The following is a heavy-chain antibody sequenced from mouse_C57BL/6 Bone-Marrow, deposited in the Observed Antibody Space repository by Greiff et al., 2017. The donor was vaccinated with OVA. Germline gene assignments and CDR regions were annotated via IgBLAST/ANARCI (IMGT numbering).Heavy chain of an antibody. J-gene: IGHJ3*01. V-gene: IGHV5-4*03. CDR3: ARNDGYYRGFAY. CDR1: GFTFSSYA. D-gene: IGHD2-3*01. CDR2: ISDGGSYT. Sequence: EVKLMESGGGLVKPGGSLKLSCAASGFTFSSYAMSWVRQTPEKRLEWVATISDGGSYTYYPANVKGRFTISRDNAKNNLYLQMSHLKSEDTAMYYCARNDGYYRGFAYWGQGTLVTVSA.